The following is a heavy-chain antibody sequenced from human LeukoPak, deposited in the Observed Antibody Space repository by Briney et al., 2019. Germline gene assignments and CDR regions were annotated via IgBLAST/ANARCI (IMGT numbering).Heavy chain of an antibody. CDR3: ARFPRRVAGPGPYYYGMDV. CDR2: IYYSGST. D-gene: IGHD6-19*01. V-gene: IGHV4-39*01. Sequence: PSETLSLTCTVSGGSISSSNYYWGWIRQPPGKGLEWIGSIYYSGSTYYNPSLKSRVTISVDTSKNQFSLKLSSVTAADTAVYYCARFPRRVAGPGPYYYGMDVWGQGTTVTVSS. CDR1: GGSISSSNYY. J-gene: IGHJ6*02.